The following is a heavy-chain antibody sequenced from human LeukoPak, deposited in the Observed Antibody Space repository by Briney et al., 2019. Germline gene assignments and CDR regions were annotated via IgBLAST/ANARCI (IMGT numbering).Heavy chain of an antibody. D-gene: IGHD3-9*01. CDR2: IYNTGST. J-gene: IGHJ5*02. CDR1: GDSISGYF. V-gene: IGHV4-59*12. Sequence: SETLSLTCTVSGDSISGYFWSWIRQPPGKGLEWIGYIYNTGSTNYNPSLKSRVTISIDRSKNQFSLKLSSVTAADTAVYYCARGSLRYRFDPWGQGTLVTVSS. CDR3: ARGSLRYRFDP.